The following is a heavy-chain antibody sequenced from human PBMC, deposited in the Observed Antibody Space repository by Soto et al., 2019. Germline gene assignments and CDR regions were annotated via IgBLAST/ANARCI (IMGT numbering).Heavy chain of an antibody. J-gene: IGHJ4*02. Sequence: GGSLILSCAAPGFTFSSYYMSWVRQAPGKGLEWVSAVNGSGGSNYYPDFVKGRITISRDNSKNTLLLQMNSLRAEDTAVYYCYCSMPVLLWIGDLDYWGQGTLVTVSS. D-gene: IGHD3-10*01. CDR3: YCSMPVLLWIGDLDY. V-gene: IGHV3-23*01. CDR2: VNGSGGSN. CDR1: GFTFSSYY.